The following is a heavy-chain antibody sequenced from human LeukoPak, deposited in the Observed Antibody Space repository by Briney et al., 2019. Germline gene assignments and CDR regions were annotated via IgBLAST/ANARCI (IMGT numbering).Heavy chain of an antibody. CDR1: GGSISSGDYY. V-gene: IGHV4-30-4*08. J-gene: IGHJ4*02. D-gene: IGHD3-22*01. CDR2: IYYSGST. CDR3: ARENYYDSSKIDY. Sequence: SETLSFTCTVSGGSISSGDYYWSWIRQPPGKGLEWIGYIYYSGSTYYNPSLKSRVTISVDTSKNQFSLKLSSVTAADTAVYYCARENYYDSSKIDYWGLGTLVTVSS.